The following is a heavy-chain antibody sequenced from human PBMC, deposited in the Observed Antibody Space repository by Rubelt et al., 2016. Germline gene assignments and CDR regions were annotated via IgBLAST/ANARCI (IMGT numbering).Heavy chain of an antibody. CDR2: IYYSGST. CDR3: AREKSGGVFDY. CDR1: GGSISSGGYY. J-gene: IGHJ4*02. D-gene: IGHD5-12*01. V-gene: IGHV4-31*03. Sequence: TLSLTCTVSGGSISSGGYYWSWIRQHPGKGLEWIGYIYYSGSTYYNLSLKSRVTISVDTSKNQFSLKLSSVTAADTAVYYCAREKSGGVFDYWGQGTLVTVSS.